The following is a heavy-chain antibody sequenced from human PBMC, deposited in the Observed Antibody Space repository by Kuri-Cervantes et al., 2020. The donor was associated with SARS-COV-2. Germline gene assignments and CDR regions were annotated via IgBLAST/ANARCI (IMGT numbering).Heavy chain of an antibody. CDR1: GGSISSYY. Sequence: GSLRLSCTVSGGSISSYYWSWIRQPPGKGLEWIGYIYYSGSTNYNPSLKSRVTISVDTSKNQFSLKLSSVTAADTAVYYCARVGRAGPFDYWGQGTLVTVSS. D-gene: IGHD6-13*01. CDR2: IYYSGST. V-gene: IGHV4-59*08. J-gene: IGHJ4*02. CDR3: ARVGRAGPFDY.